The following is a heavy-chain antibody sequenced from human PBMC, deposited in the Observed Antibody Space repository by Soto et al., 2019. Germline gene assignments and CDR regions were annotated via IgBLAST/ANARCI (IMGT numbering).Heavy chain of an antibody. D-gene: IGHD1-26*01. J-gene: IGHJ4*02. CDR1: GFTFDDYT. V-gene: IGHV3-43*01. Sequence: EVQLVESGGVVVQPGGSLRLSCAASGFTFDDYTMHWVRQAPGKGLEWVSLISWDGGSTYYADSVKGRFTISRDNSKNSLYLQMNSLRTEDTALYYCAKDIGARRVGATLAFDYWGQGTLVTVSS. CDR2: ISWDGGST. CDR3: AKDIGARRVGATLAFDY.